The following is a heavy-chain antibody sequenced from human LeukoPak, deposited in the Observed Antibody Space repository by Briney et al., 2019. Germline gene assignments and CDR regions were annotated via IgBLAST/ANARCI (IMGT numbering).Heavy chain of an antibody. CDR1: AFTFSSYA. V-gene: IGHV3-23*01. CDR3: AKDAYDSSGYSHFDY. D-gene: IGHD3-22*01. Sequence: GGSLRLSCAASAFTFSSYAMSWVRQAPGKGLKWVSAISGSGGSTYYADSVKGRFTIPRDNSKNTLYLQMNSLRAEDTAVYYCAKDAYDSSGYSHFDYWGQGTLVTVSS. CDR2: ISGSGGST. J-gene: IGHJ4*02.